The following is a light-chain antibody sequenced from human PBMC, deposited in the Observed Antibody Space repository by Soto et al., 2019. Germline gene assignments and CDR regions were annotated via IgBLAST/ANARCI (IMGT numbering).Light chain of an antibody. Sequence: AIQMTQSPSSLSASVGDRVTITCRASRDIGNDLGWYQQKPGKAPKHLIFAASNLQSGVPSRFSGGGSGTDFTLTISSLQADDFATYYCQQAHTFPLTFGAGTKIEIK. J-gene: IGKJ4*01. CDR2: AAS. V-gene: IGKV1-6*01. CDR1: RDIGND. CDR3: QQAHTFPLT.